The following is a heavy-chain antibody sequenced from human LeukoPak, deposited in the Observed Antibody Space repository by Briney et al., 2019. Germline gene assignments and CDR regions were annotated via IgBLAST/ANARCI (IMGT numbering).Heavy chain of an antibody. CDR1: GFTFSSYG. J-gene: IGHJ3*02. Sequence: PGRSLRLSCAASGFTFSSYGMHWVRQAPGKGLERVAVIWYDGSNKYYADSVKGRFTISRDNSKNTLYLQMNSLRAEDTAVYYCARVRMKMAPPTSDAFDIWGQGTMVTVSS. CDR3: ARVRMKMAPPTSDAFDI. V-gene: IGHV3-33*01. D-gene: IGHD5-24*01. CDR2: IWYDGSNK.